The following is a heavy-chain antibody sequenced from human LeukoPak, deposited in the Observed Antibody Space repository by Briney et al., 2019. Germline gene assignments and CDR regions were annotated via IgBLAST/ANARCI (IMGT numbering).Heavy chain of an antibody. CDR1: GFSMSVYW. V-gene: IGHV3-7*01. D-gene: IGHD3-22*01. CDR3: AGDWCAYYHFFDY. Sequence: GGSLRLSCEASGFSMSVYWMGWVRQAPGKGLEWVGNIKQDGSERNYVDSVKGRFTISRDNAKKSLYLQMNSLRAEDTAVYYCAGDWCAYYHFFDYWGQGTLVTVSS. J-gene: IGHJ4*02. CDR2: IKQDGSER.